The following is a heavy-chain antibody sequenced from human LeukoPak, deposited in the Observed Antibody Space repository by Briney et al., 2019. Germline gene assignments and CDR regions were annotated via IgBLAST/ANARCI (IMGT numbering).Heavy chain of an antibody. Sequence: ASVKVSCKAFGYTFTTYGISWVRQAPGQGLEWMGWISAYNGNTNYAQKLQGRVTMTTDTSTSTAYMELRSLRSDDTAVYYCARIYSYGNGVHYFDYWGQGTLVTVSS. CDR1: GYTFTTYG. J-gene: IGHJ4*02. V-gene: IGHV1-18*04. D-gene: IGHD5-18*01. CDR2: ISAYNGNT. CDR3: ARIYSYGNGVHYFDY.